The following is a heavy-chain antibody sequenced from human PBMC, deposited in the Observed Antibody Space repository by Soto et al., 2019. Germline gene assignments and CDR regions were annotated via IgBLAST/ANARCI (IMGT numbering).Heavy chain of an antibody. Sequence: PGESLKFSCKGSGYSFTSYWIGWVRQMPGKGLEWMGIIYPGDSDTRYSPSFQGQVTISADKSVSTAYLQWSSLKASDTAMYYCAGFTAAGILYYYYGMDVWGQGTTVTVSS. CDR1: GYSFTSYW. CDR2: IYPGDSDT. CDR3: AGFTAAGILYYYYGMDV. D-gene: IGHD6-13*01. J-gene: IGHJ6*02. V-gene: IGHV5-51*01.